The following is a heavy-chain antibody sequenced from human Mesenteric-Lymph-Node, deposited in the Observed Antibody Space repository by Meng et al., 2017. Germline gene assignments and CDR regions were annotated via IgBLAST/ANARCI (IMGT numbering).Heavy chain of an antibody. J-gene: IGHJ4*02. V-gene: IGHV4-39*01. CDR3: ARHVYGDSYGF. Sequence: QLRLQESGPGLVKPSETLSLTCTVSCGSLDNSDYFWDWIRQPPGKGLEWIGSVRYSGTAYYNPSLTSRVTISVDTSKNQFSLNLSSLTAADTAVYYCARHVYGDSYGFWGQGTLVTVSS. CDR1: CGSLDNSDYF. D-gene: IGHD4-17*01. CDR2: VRYSGTA.